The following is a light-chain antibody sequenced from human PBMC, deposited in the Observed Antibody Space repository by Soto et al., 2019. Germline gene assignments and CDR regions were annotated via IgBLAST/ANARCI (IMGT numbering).Light chain of an antibody. J-gene: IGKJ4*01. Sequence: EIVLTQSPATLSLSPGERATLSCRASQSVSRYLAWYQQKPGQAPRLLIYDTSKRATGIPARFSGSGSGTDFTLTISSLEPEDFAVYYCQKYNSVPLTFGGGTKVEIK. CDR2: DTS. V-gene: IGKV3-11*01. CDR3: QKYNSVPLT. CDR1: QSVSRY.